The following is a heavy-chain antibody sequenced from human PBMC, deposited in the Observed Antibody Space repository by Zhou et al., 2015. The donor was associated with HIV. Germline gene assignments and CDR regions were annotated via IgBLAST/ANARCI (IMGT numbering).Heavy chain of an antibody. Sequence: QVQLVQSGAEVKKPGSSVKVSCKASGGTFSNYAISWVRQAPGQGLEWVGGIIPIFVTANYAQKFQVRVTITADESTSTAYMELSSLRSEDTAVYYCASYYYDSGGPWDPHYFDYWGQGTLGHRSPQ. CDR1: GGTFSNYA. D-gene: IGHD3-22*01. CDR2: IIPIFVTA. V-gene: IGHV1-69*12. CDR3: ASYYYDSGGPWDPHYFDY. J-gene: IGHJ4*02.